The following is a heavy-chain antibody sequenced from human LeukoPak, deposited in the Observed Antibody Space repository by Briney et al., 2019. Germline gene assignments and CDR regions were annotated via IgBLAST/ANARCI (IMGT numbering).Heavy chain of an antibody. CDR3: ARAGVVSLDV. CDR2: IYYSGST. Sequence: SQTLSLTCTVSGGXXXXXDYYWSWIRQXXXXXXEWIGYIYYSGSTYYNPSLKSRVTISVDTSKNQFSLKLSSVTAADTAVYYCARAGVVSLDVWGQGTTVTVSS. CDR1: GGXXXXXDYY. J-gene: IGHJ6*02. V-gene: IGHV4-30-4*01. D-gene: IGHD2-15*01.